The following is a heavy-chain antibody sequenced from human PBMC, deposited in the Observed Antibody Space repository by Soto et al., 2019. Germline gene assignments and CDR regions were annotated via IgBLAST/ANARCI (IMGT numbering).Heavy chain of an antibody. J-gene: IGHJ4*02. Sequence: GGSLRLSCAASGFTFSSYAMHWVRQAPGKGLEWVAVISYDGSNKYYADSVKGRFTISRDNSKNTLCLQMNSLRAEDTAVYYCASPRDGYNSRPFDYWGQGTLVTVSS. CDR3: ASPRDGYNSRPFDY. V-gene: IGHV3-30-3*01. CDR2: ISYDGSNK. D-gene: IGHD5-12*01. CDR1: GFTFSSYA.